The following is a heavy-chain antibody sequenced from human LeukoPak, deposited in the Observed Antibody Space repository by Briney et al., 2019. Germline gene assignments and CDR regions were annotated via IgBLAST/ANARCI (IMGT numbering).Heavy chain of an antibody. CDR1: GVSISSYY. CDR3: ASGIAVAGSRHFDY. Sequence: PSETLSLTCTVSGVSISSYYWSWIRQPPGKGLEWIGYIYYSGSTNYNPSLKSRVTISVDTSKNQFSLKLSSVTAADTAVYYCASGIAVAGSRHFDYWGQGTLVTVSS. V-gene: IGHV4-59*01. D-gene: IGHD6-19*01. J-gene: IGHJ4*02. CDR2: IYYSGST.